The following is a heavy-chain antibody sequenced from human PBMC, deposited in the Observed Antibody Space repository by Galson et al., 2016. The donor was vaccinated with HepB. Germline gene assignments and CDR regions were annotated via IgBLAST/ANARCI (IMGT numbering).Heavy chain of an antibody. D-gene: IGHD4-11*01. Sequence: SVKVSCKASGYTFTSYGISWVRQAPGQGLEWMGWISPYNANTNSGQKLQDRVTMTADTFTNTAYIELRSPKSDDTAVYYCARNDYSQSGDYYNYYGMDVWGQGTTVTVSS. CDR2: ISPYNANT. J-gene: IGHJ6*02. CDR1: GYTFTSYG. V-gene: IGHV1-18*01. CDR3: ARNDYSQSGDYYNYYGMDV.